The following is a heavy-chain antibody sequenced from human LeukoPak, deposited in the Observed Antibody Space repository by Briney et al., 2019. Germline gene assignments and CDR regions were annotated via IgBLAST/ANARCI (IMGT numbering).Heavy chain of an antibody. J-gene: IGHJ5*02. V-gene: IGHV3-20*01. CDR3: ARAFGELSSWFDP. CDR2: INWNGGST. Sequence: GGSLILYCEASGFTFDDYGMSWVRAAPGKGLEVVSGINWNGGSTGYADSVKGRFTISRDNAKNSLYLQMNSLRAEDTALYHCARAFGELSSWFDPWGQGTLVTVSS. CDR1: GFTFDDYG. D-gene: IGHD3-10*01.